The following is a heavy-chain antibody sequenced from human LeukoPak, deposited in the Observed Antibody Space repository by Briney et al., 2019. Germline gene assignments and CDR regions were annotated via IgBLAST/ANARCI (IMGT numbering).Heavy chain of an antibody. CDR3: ARGYNWNYGY. CDR1: GDSIRSSGYY. D-gene: IGHD1-7*01. CDR2: INHSGST. Sequence: PSETLSLTCIVSGDSIRSSGYYWGWIRQPPGKGLEWIGEINHSGSTNYNPSLKSRVTISVDTSKNQFSLKLSSVTAADTAVYYCARGYNWNYGYWGQGTLVTVSS. V-gene: IGHV4-39*07. J-gene: IGHJ4*02.